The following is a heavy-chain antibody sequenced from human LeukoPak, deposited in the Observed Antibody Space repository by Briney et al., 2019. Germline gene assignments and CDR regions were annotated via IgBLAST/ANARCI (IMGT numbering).Heavy chain of an antibody. D-gene: IGHD3-9*01. CDR1: GFTFSSYW. Sequence: PGGSLRLSCAASGFTFSSYWMSWVRQAPGKGLEWVANIKQDGSEKYYVDSVKGRFTISRDNAKNSLYLQMNSLRAEDTAVYYCARGKRYFDWPHAFDIWGQGTMVTVSS. CDR2: IKQDGSEK. J-gene: IGHJ3*02. CDR3: ARGKRYFDWPHAFDI. V-gene: IGHV3-7*01.